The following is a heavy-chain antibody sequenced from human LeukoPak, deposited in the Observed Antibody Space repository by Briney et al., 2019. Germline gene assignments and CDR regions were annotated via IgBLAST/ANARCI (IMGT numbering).Heavy chain of an antibody. D-gene: IGHD2-2*01. CDR2: NAPNSGGT. CDR1: GGTFSSYA. J-gene: IGHJ3*02. V-gene: IGHV1-2*02. CDR3: ARVVGLLVDAFDI. Sequence: ASVKVSCKASGGTFSSYAISWVRQAPGQGLEWMGWNAPNSGGTNFPQKFQGRVTMTRDTSINTAYMELSRLTSDDTAVYYCARVVGLLVDAFDIWGQGTMVTVSS.